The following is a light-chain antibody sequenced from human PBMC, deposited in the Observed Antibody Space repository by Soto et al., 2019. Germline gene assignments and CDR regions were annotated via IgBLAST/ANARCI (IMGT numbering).Light chain of an antibody. V-gene: IGKV3-20*01. Sequence: EIVLTQSPGNLSLSPGERATLSCRASQSVDSSFLAWYQQKPGQSPRLLLYATSSRGAGIPDRFSASGSGTDFTLTISRLEPEDSALYYCHQYGRLPRTFGQGTQVEVK. CDR3: HQYGRLPRT. J-gene: IGKJ1*01. CDR1: QSVDSSF. CDR2: ATS.